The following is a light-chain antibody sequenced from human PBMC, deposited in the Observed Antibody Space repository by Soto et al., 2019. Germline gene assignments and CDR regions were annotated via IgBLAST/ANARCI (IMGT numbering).Light chain of an antibody. Sequence: DIQMTQSPSSLSASVGDRVTITCQTSQSINTYLNWYQQKPGKAPKLLIYGASTLQSGVPSRFSGSGSGTDYTLTISSLQPEDFATYYCQQSYRTPTFGQGTRLEIK. J-gene: IGKJ5*01. CDR2: GAS. CDR1: QSINTY. CDR3: QQSYRTPT. V-gene: IGKV1-39*01.